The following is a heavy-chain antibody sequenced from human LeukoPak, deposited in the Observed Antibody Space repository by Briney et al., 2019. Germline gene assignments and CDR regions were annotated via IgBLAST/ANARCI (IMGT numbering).Heavy chain of an antibody. CDR2: VRYDGTNK. D-gene: IGHD3-22*01. Sequence: GGSLRLSCITSGFSFINYGMHWVRQAPGKGPEWVAFVRYDGTNKYYTDSVRGRFTISRDNSKNTLYLQMNSLRVEDTALYYCAKYYREGSGASPLDYWGQGTLVTVSS. J-gene: IGHJ4*02. V-gene: IGHV3-30*02. CDR3: AKYYREGSGASPLDY. CDR1: GFSFINYG.